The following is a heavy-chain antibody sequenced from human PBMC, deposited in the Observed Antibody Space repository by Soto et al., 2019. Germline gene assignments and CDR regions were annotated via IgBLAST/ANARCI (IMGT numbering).Heavy chain of an antibody. J-gene: IGHJ4*02. D-gene: IGHD1-26*01. CDR2: IYYSGRT. CDR3: GRVIVGPTFPYIDY. V-gene: IGHV4-59*01. CDR1: GGSIRSDY. Sequence: SETLSLTCTVSGGSIRSDYWNWIRQSPGKGLEWIGYIYYSGRTSYNPSLESRVTLSMDTSKNQFSLNLTSVTAADTAMYYCGRVIVGPTFPYIDYWGQGALVTVSS.